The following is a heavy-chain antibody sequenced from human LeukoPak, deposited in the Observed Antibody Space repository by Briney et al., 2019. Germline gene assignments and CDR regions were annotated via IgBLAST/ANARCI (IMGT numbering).Heavy chain of an antibody. CDR1: GGSISSYY. CDR2: IYNSGST. D-gene: IGHD5-18*01. J-gene: IGHJ4*02. V-gene: IGHV4-59*01. CDR3: ARGGYSYGYDDDFDF. Sequence: PSETLSLTCTVSGGSISSYYWRWIRQPPGKGLEWIGYIYNSGSTNYNPSLKSRVTISVDTSKNKFSLKLSSVTAADTAVYYCARGGYSYGYDDDFDFWGQGTLVTVSS.